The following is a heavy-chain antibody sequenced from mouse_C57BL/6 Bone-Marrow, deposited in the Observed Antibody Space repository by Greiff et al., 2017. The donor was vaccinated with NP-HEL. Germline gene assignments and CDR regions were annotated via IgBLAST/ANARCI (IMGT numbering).Heavy chain of an antibody. J-gene: IGHJ2*01. V-gene: IGHV5-15*01. D-gene: IGHD1-1*01. CDR2: ISNLAYSI. CDR3: ARQDYYGLDY. CDR1: GFTFSDYG. Sequence: EVQGVESGGGLVQPGGSLKLSCAASGFTFSDYGMAWVRQAPRKGPEWVAFISNLAYSIYYADTVTGRFTISRENAKNTLYLEMSSLRSEDTAMYYCARQDYYGLDYWGQGTTLTVSS.